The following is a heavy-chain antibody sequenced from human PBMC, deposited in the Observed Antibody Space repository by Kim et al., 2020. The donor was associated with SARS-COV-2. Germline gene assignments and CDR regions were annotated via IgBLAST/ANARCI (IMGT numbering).Heavy chain of an antibody. V-gene: IGHV1-3*01. CDR3: ARVGPYGDYGYEYGMDV. Sequence: FQGRDTITRDTSASTAYMELSSLRSEDTAVYYCARVGPYGDYGYEYGMDVWGQGTTVTVSS. D-gene: IGHD4-17*01. J-gene: IGHJ6*02.